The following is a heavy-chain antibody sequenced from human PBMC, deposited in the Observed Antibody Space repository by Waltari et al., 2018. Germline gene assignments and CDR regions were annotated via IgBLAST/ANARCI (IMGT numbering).Heavy chain of an antibody. CDR1: GFSFGCYW. J-gene: IGHJ4*02. V-gene: IGHV3-74*01. CDR2: MVRDGSST. D-gene: IGHD3-10*01. Sequence: EVQLVESGGGLVQPGGSLRLSCAASGFSFGCYWMNWVRQALGKGLVWGSRMVRDGSSTADADSVKGRFTISRDNAKNTLYLQMNSLRDEDTAVYYCARDYYYSIDYWGQGTVVTVSS. CDR3: ARDYYYSIDY.